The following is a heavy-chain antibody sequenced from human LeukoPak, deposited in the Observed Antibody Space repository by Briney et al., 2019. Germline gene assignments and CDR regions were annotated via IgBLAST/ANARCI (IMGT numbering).Heavy chain of an antibody. D-gene: IGHD6-13*01. V-gene: IGHV4-34*01. CDR1: GGSFSGYY. J-gene: IGHJ4*02. Sequence: DPSETLSLTCAVYGGSFSGYYWSWIRQPPGKGLEWIGEINHSGSTNYNPSLKSRVTISVDTSKNQFSLKLSSVTAADTAVYYCARDNWSGIAFYFDYWGQGILVTVSS. CDR2: INHSGST. CDR3: ARDNWSGIAFYFDY.